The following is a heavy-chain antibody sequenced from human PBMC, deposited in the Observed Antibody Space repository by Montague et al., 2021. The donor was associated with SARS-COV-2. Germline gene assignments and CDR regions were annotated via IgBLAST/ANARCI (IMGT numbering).Heavy chain of an antibody. Sequence: SETLSLTCTVSGGSISSSSYYWGWIRQPPGKGLEWIGSIYYSGSTYYNPSLKSRVTISADTSKNQFSLKLSSVTAADTAVYYCARVGRQQLVRLSGMDVRGQGTTVTVSS. CDR3: ARVGRQQLVRLSGMDV. CDR2: IYYSGST. CDR1: GGSISSSSYY. V-gene: IGHV4-39*07. D-gene: IGHD6-13*01. J-gene: IGHJ6*02.